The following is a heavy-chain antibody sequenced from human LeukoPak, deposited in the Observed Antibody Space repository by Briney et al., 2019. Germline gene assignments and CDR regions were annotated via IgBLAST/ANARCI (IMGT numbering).Heavy chain of an antibody. V-gene: IGHV3-30*03. Sequence: PGGSLRLSCVASGFTFSTYSMHWVRQAPGKGLEWVAVISYDGSNKYYADSVKGRFTMSRDNAKNTLYLQMNSLRAEDTAVYYCAGDAYSSGWYSYLDHWGRGTPVTVSS. J-gene: IGHJ4*02. D-gene: IGHD6-19*01. CDR1: GFTFSTYS. CDR3: AGDAYSSGWYSYLDH. CDR2: ISYDGSNK.